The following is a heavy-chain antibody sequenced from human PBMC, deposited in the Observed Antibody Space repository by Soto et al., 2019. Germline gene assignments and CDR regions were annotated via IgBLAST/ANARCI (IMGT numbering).Heavy chain of an antibody. CDR3: AHRPIVGAAI. Sequence: QVQLQESGPGLVKPSGTLSLTCAVFGGSISNSNWWTWVRQPPGKGLDWIGEIFHSGSTNYNSSLMSRVTISVDKATNQFSLKLSSVTAADTAVYYCAHRPIVGAAIWGQGTLVTVSS. CDR2: IFHSGST. J-gene: IGHJ4*02. D-gene: IGHD1-26*01. V-gene: IGHV4-4*02. CDR1: GGSISNSNW.